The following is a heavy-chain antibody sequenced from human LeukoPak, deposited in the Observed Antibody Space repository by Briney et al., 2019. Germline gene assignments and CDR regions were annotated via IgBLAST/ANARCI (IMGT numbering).Heavy chain of an antibody. J-gene: IGHJ4*02. CDR1: GFTFSSYA. Sequence: GGSLRLSCAASGFTFSSYAMHWVRQAPGKGLEWVAVISYDGSNKYYADSVKGRFTISRDNSKNTLYLQMNSLRAEDTAVYYCASSYSYDLLDYWGQGTLVTVSS. CDR3: ASSYSYDLLDY. CDR2: ISYDGSNK. D-gene: IGHD5-18*01. V-gene: IGHV3-30-3*01.